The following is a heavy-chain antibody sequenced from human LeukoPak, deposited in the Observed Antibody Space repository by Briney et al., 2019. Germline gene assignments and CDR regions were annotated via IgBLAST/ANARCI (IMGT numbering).Heavy chain of an antibody. CDR3: AREGIAARLVGGWFDP. D-gene: IGHD6-6*01. CDR2: ISSSSSYI. Sequence: GGSLRLSCAASGFTFSSYSMNWVSQAPGKGLEWVSSISSSSSYIYYADSVKGRFTISRDNAKNSLYLQMNSLRAEDTAVYYCAREGIAARLVGGWFDPWGQGTLVTVSS. CDR1: GFTFSSYS. J-gene: IGHJ5*02. V-gene: IGHV3-21*01.